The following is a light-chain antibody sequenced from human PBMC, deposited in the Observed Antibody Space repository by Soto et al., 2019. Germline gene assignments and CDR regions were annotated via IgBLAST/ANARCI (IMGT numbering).Light chain of an antibody. J-gene: IGLJ1*01. CDR2: EVT. CDR1: SSDVGGYNY. Sequence: QSALTQPASVSGSPGQSITISCTGTSSDVGGYNYVSWYQQHPGKARKLMIYEVTHRPSGVSNRFSGSKSGNTASLTISGLQAEDEADYYCSSYTISNTLPFVFGTGTKLTVL. CDR3: SSYTISNTLPFV. V-gene: IGLV2-14*01.